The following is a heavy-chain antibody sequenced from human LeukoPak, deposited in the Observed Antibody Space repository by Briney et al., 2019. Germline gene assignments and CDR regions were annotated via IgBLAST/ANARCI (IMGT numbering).Heavy chain of an antibody. V-gene: IGHV3-30*02. CDR3: AKATVPQSGTRYFYYMDV. Sequence: GGSLRLSCAASGFTFSSYGMHWVRQAPGKGLEWVAFIRYDGSNKYYADSVKGRFTISRDNFKNTLYLRMNSLRVEDTAIYYCAKATVPQSGTRYFYYMDVWGKGTTVTVSS. CDR1: GFTFSSYG. J-gene: IGHJ6*03. D-gene: IGHD1-7*01. CDR2: IRYDGSNK.